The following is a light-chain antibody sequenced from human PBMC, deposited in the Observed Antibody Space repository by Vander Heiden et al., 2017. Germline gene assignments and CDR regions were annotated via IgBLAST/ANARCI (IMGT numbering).Light chain of an antibody. V-gene: IGKV1-17*01. CDR1: QGIRND. CDR3: LQHNSFPWT. Sequence: DIQMTQSPSSLSASVGDRVAITCRASQGIRNDLAWYQQKAGKAPRRLIYGAFILQSGVPSRFSGSRSGTEFTLTVSSLQPEDFATYYCLQHNSFPWTFGQGTKVEIK. J-gene: IGKJ1*01. CDR2: GAF.